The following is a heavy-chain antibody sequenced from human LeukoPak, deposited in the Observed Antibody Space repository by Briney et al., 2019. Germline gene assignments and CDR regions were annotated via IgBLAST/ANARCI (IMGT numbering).Heavy chain of an antibody. D-gene: IGHD6-13*01. V-gene: IGHV5-51*01. CDR3: ARHHSSIWAPFDY. CDR1: GYSFANYW. J-gene: IGHJ4*02. Sequence: GESLKISCEGSGYSFANYWIGWVRQMPGKGLEWMGIIYPADSDTRYSPSFEGQASISADKSIRTAYLQWSSLKASDTAMYYCARHHSSIWAPFDYWGQGTLVTVSS. CDR2: IYPADSDT.